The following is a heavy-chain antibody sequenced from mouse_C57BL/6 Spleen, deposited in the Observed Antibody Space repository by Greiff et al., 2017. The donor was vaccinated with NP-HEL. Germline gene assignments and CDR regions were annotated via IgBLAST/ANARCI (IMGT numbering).Heavy chain of an antibody. CDR2: ISSGGSYT. Sequence: EVMLVESGGDLVKPGGSLKLSCAASGFTFSSYGMSWVRQTPDKRLEWVATISSGGSYTYYPDSVKGRFTISRDNAKNTLYLQMSSLKSEDTAMYYCARHGGIYDYGAWFAYWGQGTLVTVSA. CDR1: GFTFSSYG. J-gene: IGHJ3*01. V-gene: IGHV5-6*01. CDR3: ARHGGIYDYGAWFAY. D-gene: IGHD2-4*01.